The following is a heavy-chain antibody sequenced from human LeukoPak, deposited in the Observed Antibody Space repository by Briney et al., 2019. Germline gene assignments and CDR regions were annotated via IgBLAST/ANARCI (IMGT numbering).Heavy chain of an antibody. CDR1: GYTFTSYY. J-gene: IGHJ4*02. CDR3: ARDLGLNYYDSSGCYKELLY. CDR2: INPSGGST. Sequence: ASVKVSCKASGYTFTSYYMHWVRQAPGQGLEWMGIINPSGGSTSYAQKFQGRVTMTRDTSTSTVYMELSSLRSEDTAVYYCARDLGLNYYDSSGCYKELLYWGQGTLVTVSS. V-gene: IGHV1-46*01. D-gene: IGHD3-22*01.